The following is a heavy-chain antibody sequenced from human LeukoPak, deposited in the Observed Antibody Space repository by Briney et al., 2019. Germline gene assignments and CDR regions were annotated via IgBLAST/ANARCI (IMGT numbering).Heavy chain of an antibody. V-gene: IGHV1-8*03. CDR1: GYTFTSYD. CDR3: ARGRGYYYDGSGYWGFDP. CDR2: MNPNSGNT. D-gene: IGHD3-22*01. J-gene: IGHJ5*02. Sequence: ASVKVSCKASGYTFTSYDINWVRQATGQGLEWMGRMNPNSGNTGYAQKFQGRVTITRNTSISTAYMELSSLRSEETAVYYCARGRGYYYDGSGYWGFDPWGQGTLVTVSS.